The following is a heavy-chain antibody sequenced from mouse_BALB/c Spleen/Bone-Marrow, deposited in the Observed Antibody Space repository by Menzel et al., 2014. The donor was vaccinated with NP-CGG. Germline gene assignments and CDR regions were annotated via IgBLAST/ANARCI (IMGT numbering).Heavy chain of an antibody. CDR3: AKNYSDTDTAY. V-gene: IGHV4-1*02. CDR1: GFDFSRYW. CDR2: INPASSTI. J-gene: IGHJ3*01. Sequence: DVKLQESGGGLVQPGGSLKLSCAASGFDFSRYWMTWVRQAPGKGLEWIGEINPASSTINYTPSLKDKFIISRDNAKNTLCLQMSTMRYENTDLYCSAKNYSDTDTAYRGHKTLVTVSA. D-gene: IGHD2-12*01.